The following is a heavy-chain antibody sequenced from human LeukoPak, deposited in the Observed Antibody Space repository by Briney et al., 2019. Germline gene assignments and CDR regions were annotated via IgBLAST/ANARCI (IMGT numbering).Heavy chain of an antibody. CDR1: GFTFSTFA. CDR3: AKDFLGTVPDVFDI. Sequence: GGSLRLSCTVSGFTFSTFAMGWVRQAPGKGLQWVSGISGSGDTTYYADSVKGRFAISRDNSENTLYLQMNRLRDEDTAVYHCAKDFLGTVPDVFDIWGQGTMVTVSS. V-gene: IGHV3-23*01. CDR2: ISGSGDTT. D-gene: IGHD7-27*01. J-gene: IGHJ3*02.